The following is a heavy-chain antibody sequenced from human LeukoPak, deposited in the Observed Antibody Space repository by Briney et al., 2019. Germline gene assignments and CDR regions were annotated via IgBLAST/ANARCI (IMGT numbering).Heavy chain of an antibody. J-gene: IGHJ4*02. Sequence: ASVKVSCKASGYTFTGYYMHWVRQAPGQGLEWMGWISPNSGGTNYAQKFQGRVTMTRDTSITTAYMELSSLRSDDTAVYYCALTSVVDTMHPPFLDYWGQGTLVTVSS. V-gene: IGHV1-2*02. CDR1: GYTFTGYY. D-gene: IGHD5-12*01. CDR3: ALTSVVDTMHPPFLDY. CDR2: ISPNSGGT.